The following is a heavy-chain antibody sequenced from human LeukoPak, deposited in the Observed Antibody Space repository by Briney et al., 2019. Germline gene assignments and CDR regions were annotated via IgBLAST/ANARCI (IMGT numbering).Heavy chain of an antibody. CDR1: GGSFSGYY. V-gene: IGHV4-4*09. CDR2: IYTSGST. D-gene: IGHD6-6*01. Sequence: SETLSLTCAVYGGSFSGYYWSWIRQPPGKGLEWIGYIYTSGSTNYNPSLKSRVTISVDTSKNQFSLKLSSVTAADTAVYYCATQGRAARYYYYYMDVWGKGTTVTVSS. CDR3: ATQGRAARYYYYYMDV. J-gene: IGHJ6*03.